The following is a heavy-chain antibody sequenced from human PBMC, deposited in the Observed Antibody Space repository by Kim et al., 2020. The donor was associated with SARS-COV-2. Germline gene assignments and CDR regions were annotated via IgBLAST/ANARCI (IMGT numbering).Heavy chain of an antibody. D-gene: IGHD6-19*01. V-gene: IGHV4-30-2*03. CDR2: T. Sequence: TCYNPPLTHRVAISVGTSKNQFSLKLSSVTAAYTAVYYCARHGSGWYFDYLGQGTLVTVSS. J-gene: IGHJ4*02. CDR3: ARHGSGWYFDY.